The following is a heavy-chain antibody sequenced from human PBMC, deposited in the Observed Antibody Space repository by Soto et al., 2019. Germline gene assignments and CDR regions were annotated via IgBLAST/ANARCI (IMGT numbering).Heavy chain of an antibody. Sequence: PSDTLYLTCSLYSGSLSGYYGSWIRQPPGKGLEWIGEISPSGTTNYSPSLKSRVSISVDTSKNQFSLNLTSLTAADTAVYYCARAPKVSGSAQTRPDFWGQGSLVTVSS. D-gene: IGHD6-6*01. CDR3: ARAPKVSGSAQTRPDF. V-gene: IGHV4-34*01. CDR1: SGSLSGYY. J-gene: IGHJ4*02. CDR2: ISPSGTT.